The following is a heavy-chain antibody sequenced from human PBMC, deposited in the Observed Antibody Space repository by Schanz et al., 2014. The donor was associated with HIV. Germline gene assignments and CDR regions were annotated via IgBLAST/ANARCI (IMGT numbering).Heavy chain of an antibody. V-gene: IGHV3-23*01. Sequence: EVRLLESGGGLVQPGGSLRLSCAVSGFTFSSYAMSWVRQAPGKGLEWVSAISGSGGSTYYADSVKGRFTISRDNSKKTLYLQMNRLRAEDTAVYYCAKDEGGGYYYYGMDVGGQGATVTGSS. D-gene: IGHD3-16*01. CDR1: GFTFSSYA. CDR2: ISGSGGST. CDR3: AKDEGGGYYYYGMDV. J-gene: IGHJ6*02.